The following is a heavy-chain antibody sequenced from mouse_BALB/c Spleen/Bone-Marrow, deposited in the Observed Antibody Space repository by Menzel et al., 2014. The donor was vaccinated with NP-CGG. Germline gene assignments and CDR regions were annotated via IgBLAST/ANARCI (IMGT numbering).Heavy chain of an antibody. D-gene: IGHD2-4*01. J-gene: IGHJ3*01. CDR3: AVYDYDRFAY. Sequence: EVQVVESGAELVKPGASVKLSCTASGFNIKDTYMHWVKQRPEQGLEWIGRLDPANGNTKYDPKFQGKATITADTSSNTAYLQLSSLTSEDTAVYYCAVYDYDRFAYWGQGTLVTVSA. CDR2: LDPANGNT. CDR1: GFNIKDTY. V-gene: IGHV14-3*02.